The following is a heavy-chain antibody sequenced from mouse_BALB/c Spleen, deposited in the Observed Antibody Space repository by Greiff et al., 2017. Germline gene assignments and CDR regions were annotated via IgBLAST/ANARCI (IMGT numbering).Heavy chain of an antibody. Sequence: VQLQQSGPELVKPGASVKMSCKASGYTFTDYYMTWVKQSHGKSLEWIGDINPNNGDTFYNQKFKGKATLTVDKSSSTAYMQLNSLTSEDSAVYYCARGLPDWYFDVWGAGTTVTVSA. V-gene: IGHV1-26*01. CDR2: INPNNGDT. D-gene: IGHD3-1*01. J-gene: IGHJ1*01. CDR3: ARGLPDWYFDV. CDR1: GYTFTDYY.